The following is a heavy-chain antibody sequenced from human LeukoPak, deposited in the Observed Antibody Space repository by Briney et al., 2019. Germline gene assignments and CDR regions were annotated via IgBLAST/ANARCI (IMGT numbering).Heavy chain of an antibody. CDR3: ARGGMPYYYYYMDV. J-gene: IGHJ6*03. CDR2: ISSSSSYI. Sequence: GGSLRLSCAASGFTFSTYSMNWVRQAPGKGLEWVSSISSSSSYIYYADSVKGRFTISRDNAKNSLTLQMNSLRAEDTAVYYCARGGMPYYYYYMDVWGKGTTVTVSS. D-gene: IGHD3-16*01. V-gene: IGHV3-21*01. CDR1: GFTFSTYS.